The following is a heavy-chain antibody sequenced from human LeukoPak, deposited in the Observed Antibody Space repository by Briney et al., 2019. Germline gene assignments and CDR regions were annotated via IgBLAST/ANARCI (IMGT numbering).Heavy chain of an antibody. J-gene: IGHJ4*02. CDR2: ISGNGEST. V-gene: IGHV3-23*01. CDR1: GFTFISYA. Sequence: GGSLRLSCAASGFTFISYAMNWVRQAPGKGLEWVSGISGNGESTCYADSVKGRFTISRDNFKNTLYLQMNSLRVEDSAVYYCAKDRYWGQGTLVTVSS. CDR3: AKDRY.